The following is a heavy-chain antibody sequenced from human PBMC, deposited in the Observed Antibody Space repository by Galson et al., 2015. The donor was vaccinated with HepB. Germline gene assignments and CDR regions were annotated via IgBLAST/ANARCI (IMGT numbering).Heavy chain of an antibody. Sequence: SLRLSCAASGFTFSNAWMNWVRQAPGKGLEWVGRIKSKTDGGTTDYAAPVKGRFTISRDDSENTLYLQMNSLKTEDTAVYYCTTTPPMKIVVVPAPRRRYFDYWRQGTLVTVSS. D-gene: IGHD2-2*01. CDR2: IKSKTDGGTT. V-gene: IGHV3-15*07. CDR1: GFTFSNAW. J-gene: IGHJ4*02. CDR3: TTTPPMKIVVVPAPRRRYFDY.